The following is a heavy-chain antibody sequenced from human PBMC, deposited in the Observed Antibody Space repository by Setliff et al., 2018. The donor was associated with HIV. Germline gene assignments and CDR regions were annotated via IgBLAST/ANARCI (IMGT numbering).Heavy chain of an antibody. CDR3: ATVPLGDWSFDS. J-gene: IGHJ4*02. CDR2: IDPENDET. CDR1: GYTFIDKY. Sequence: ASVKVSCKASGYTFIDKYMHWVRQAPGKGLHWMGRIDPENDETKYSQKFQVRFTMTADRSTDTAYMELSSLRSEDTAVYYCATVPLGDWSFDSWGQGTLVTVSS. V-gene: IGHV1-69-2*01. D-gene: IGHD3-9*01.